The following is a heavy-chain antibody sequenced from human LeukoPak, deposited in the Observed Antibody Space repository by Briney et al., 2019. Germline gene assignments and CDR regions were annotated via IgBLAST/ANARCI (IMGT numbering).Heavy chain of an antibody. CDR2: IGTYNGYV. Sequence: ASVKVSCKVSGYTFTSYGISWVRQAPGQGLEWMGWIGTYNGYVNYAQNLQGRITMTTDTSTRTAYMELRSLRSDDTAVYYCASGYCSGGSCYSGYFQHWGQGTLVTVSS. CDR3: ASGYCSGGSCYSGYFQH. D-gene: IGHD2-15*01. V-gene: IGHV1-18*01. J-gene: IGHJ1*01. CDR1: GYTFTSYG.